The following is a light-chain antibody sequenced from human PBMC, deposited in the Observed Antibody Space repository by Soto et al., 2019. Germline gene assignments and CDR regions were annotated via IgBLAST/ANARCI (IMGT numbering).Light chain of an antibody. V-gene: IGKV1-5*01. J-gene: IGKJ1*01. CDR1: QSISNW. CDR3: QQYNSYS. CDR2: HAS. Sequence: DIQMTQSPSTLPASVGGSVTITCRASQSISNWLAWYQKKPGTAPKVLIYHASNLQSGVPSRVSGSGSGTEFTLTISSLQPDDFATYYCQQYNSYSFGQRTKVDIK.